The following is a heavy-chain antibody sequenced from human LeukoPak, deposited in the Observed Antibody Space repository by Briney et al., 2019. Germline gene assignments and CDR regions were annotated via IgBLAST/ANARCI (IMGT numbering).Heavy chain of an antibody. D-gene: IGHD2-2*01. CDR3: AREIVSSTSFDT. Sequence: GGSLRLSCAASGFTFSSYTLNWVRQAPGKGVEWVSSISSAGGYIYYADSVKGRFTISRDNAKNSLYLQMNSLRAVDTAVYYCAREIVSSTSFDTWGQGTLVTVSS. CDR1: GFTFSSYT. CDR2: ISSAGGYI. J-gene: IGHJ4*02. V-gene: IGHV3-21*01.